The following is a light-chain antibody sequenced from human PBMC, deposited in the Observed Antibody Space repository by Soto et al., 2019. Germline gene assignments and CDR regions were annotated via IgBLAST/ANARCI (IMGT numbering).Light chain of an antibody. CDR3: QHYNNWPFT. CDR2: AAS. Sequence: TQSPATLSVSPGERATLSCRASQAVSSNLAWYQQKPGQAPRLLIYAASTRAAGIPDRFSGSGSGTGFTLTITSLQSEDFAVYYCQHYNNWPFTFGPGTKVDIK. V-gene: IGKV3-15*01. J-gene: IGKJ3*01. CDR1: QAVSSN.